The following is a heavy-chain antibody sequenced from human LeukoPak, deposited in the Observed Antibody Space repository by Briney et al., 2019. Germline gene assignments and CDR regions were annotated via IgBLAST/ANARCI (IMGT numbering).Heavy chain of an antibody. CDR1: GDSISGKY. V-gene: IGHV4-4*07. J-gene: IGHJ5*01. Sequence: SETLPLTCIVSGDSISGKYWSWIRRPAGKGLEWLGRIYSGGTTDYSPSLMSRVTMSLDTSKNHISLRLRSVTAADTAVYYCARLDILVPRAVEWFDPWGQGTVVTVSS. CDR3: ARLDILVPRAVEWFDP. CDR2: IYSGGTT. D-gene: IGHD2-2*01.